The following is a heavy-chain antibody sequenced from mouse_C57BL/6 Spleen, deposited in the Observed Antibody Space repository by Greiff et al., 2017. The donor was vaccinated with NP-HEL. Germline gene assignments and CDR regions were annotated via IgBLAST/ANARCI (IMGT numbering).Heavy chain of an antibody. V-gene: IGHV7-3*01. CDR1: GFTFTDYY. CDR3: AYGGYDGFAY. Sequence: EVKLVESGGGLVQPGGSLSLSCAASGFTFTDYYMSWVRQPPGKALEWLGFIRNKANGYTTEYSASVKGRFTISRDNSQSILYLQMNALRAEDSATYYCAYGGYDGFAYWGQGTLVTVSA. D-gene: IGHD2-2*01. J-gene: IGHJ3*01. CDR2: IRNKANGYTT.